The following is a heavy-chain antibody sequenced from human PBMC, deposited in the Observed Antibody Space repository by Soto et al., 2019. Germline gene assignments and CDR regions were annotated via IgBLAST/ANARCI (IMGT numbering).Heavy chain of an antibody. Sequence: EVQLLESGGCLVQPGGSLRLSCAASGFTFSSYAMSWVRQAPGKGLEWVSAISGSGGSTYYADSVKGRFTISRDNSKNTLYLQMNSLRAEDTAVYYCAKGALRYDFWSGYYPDYWGQGTLVTVSS. D-gene: IGHD3-3*01. V-gene: IGHV3-23*01. CDR3: AKGALRYDFWSGYYPDY. CDR2: ISGSGGST. CDR1: GFTFSSYA. J-gene: IGHJ4*02.